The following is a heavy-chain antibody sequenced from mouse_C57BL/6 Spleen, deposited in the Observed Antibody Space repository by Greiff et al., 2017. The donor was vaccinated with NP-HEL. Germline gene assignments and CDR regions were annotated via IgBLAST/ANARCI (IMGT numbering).Heavy chain of an antibody. CDR1: GYTFTDYE. CDR2: IDPETGGT. V-gene: IGHV1-15*01. D-gene: IGHD2-1*01. CDR3: TRDGDGAIYYGTTWFAY. J-gene: IGHJ3*01. Sequence: QVQLQQSGAELVRPGASVTLSCKASGYTFTDYEMHWVKQTPVHGLEWIGAIDPETGGTAYNQKFKGKAILTADKSSSTAYMELRSLTSEDSAVYYCTRDGDGAIYYGTTWFAYWGQGTLVTVSA.